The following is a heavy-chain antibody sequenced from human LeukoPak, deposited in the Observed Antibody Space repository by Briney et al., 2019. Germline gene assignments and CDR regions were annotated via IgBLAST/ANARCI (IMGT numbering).Heavy chain of an antibody. CDR1: GYTFTGYY. D-gene: IGHD6-13*01. Sequence: ASVKVSCKASGYTFTGYYMHWVRQAPGQGLEWMGWINPNSGGTNYAQKFQGRVTMTRDTSISTAYMELSRLRSDDTAVYYCARGSIAAAADERDNWFDPWGQGTLVTVSS. V-gene: IGHV1-2*02. J-gene: IGHJ5*02. CDR2: INPNSGGT. CDR3: ARGSIAAAADERDNWFDP.